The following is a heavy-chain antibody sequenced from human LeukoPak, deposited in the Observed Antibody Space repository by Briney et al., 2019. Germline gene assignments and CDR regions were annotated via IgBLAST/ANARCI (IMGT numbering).Heavy chain of an antibody. CDR2: ISGNGGST. D-gene: IGHD1-26*01. CDR3: AKGNSGTYSPIFDY. J-gene: IGHJ4*02. CDR1: GFTFSNYA. Sequence: GGSLRLSCAASGFTFSNYAMTWVRQAPGEGLEWVSGISGNGGSTHYADSVKGRFTISRDNSENTLFLQMNSLRAEDTAVYFCAKGNSGTYSPIFDYWGQGTLVTVSS. V-gene: IGHV3-23*01.